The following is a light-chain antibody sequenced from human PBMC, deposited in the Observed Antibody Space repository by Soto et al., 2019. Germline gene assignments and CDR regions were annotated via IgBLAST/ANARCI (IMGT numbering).Light chain of an antibody. CDR2: GAS. CDR3: QQYDSSRLT. V-gene: IGKV3-20*01. Sequence: EVVLTQSPGTLSLSSGERATRSCGASQSVNSNYLTWYQQKPCLTPRLLSYGASSRATGIPDRFSGSGSGTDFTLTISRLEPEDFAVYYCQQYDSSRLTSGGGTKVDIK. J-gene: IGKJ4*01. CDR1: QSVNSNY.